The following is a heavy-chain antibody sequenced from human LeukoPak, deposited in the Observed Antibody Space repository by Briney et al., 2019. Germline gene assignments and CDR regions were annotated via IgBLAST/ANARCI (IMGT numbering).Heavy chain of an antibody. V-gene: IGHV3-30-3*01. CDR3: DWSNDSSGYYPFDY. D-gene: IGHD3-22*01. CDR2: ISHDGSNK. Sequence: GGSLRLSCAPCALTFSHYDMSWLRQAPGKGLEWVAVISHDGSNKYYADSVKGRFTISRDNSKNTLYLQMNSLRIEDTGVYYCDWSNDSSGYYPFDYWGQGTLVTVSS. J-gene: IGHJ4*02. CDR1: ALTFSHYD.